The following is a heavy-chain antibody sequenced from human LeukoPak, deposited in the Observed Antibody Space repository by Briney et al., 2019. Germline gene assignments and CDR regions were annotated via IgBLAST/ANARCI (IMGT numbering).Heavy chain of an antibody. D-gene: IGHD6-25*01. CDR2: IYSGGST. CDR1: GFTVSSNY. V-gene: IGHV3-53*01. CDR3: ARGGYVKVLDY. J-gene: IGHJ4*02. Sequence: PGGSLRLSCAASGFTVSSNYMSWVRQPPGKGLEWVSVIYSGGSTYYADSVKGRFTISRDNSKNTLYLQMNSLRAEDTAVYYCARGGYVKVLDYWGQGTLVTVSS.